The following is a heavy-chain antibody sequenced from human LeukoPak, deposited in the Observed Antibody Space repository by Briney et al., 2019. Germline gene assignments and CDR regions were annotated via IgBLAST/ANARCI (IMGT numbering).Heavy chain of an antibody. CDR2: ISWNSGSI. CDR3: ATNSVSSGWYRGAFDI. D-gene: IGHD6-19*01. CDR1: GFTFSSSA. Sequence: QPGGSLRLSCAASGFTFSSSAMSWVRQAPGKGLEWVSGISWNSGSIGYADSVKGRFTISRDNAKNSLYLQMNSLRAEDTALYYCATNSVSSGWYRGAFDIWGQGTMVTVSS. V-gene: IGHV3-9*01. J-gene: IGHJ3*02.